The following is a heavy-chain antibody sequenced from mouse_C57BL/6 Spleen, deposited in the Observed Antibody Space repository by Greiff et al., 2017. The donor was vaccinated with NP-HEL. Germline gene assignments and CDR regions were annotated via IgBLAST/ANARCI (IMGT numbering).Heavy chain of an antibody. V-gene: IGHV2-3*01. CDR3: ATMVTTSYYYAMDY. CDR1: GFSLTSYG. D-gene: IGHD2-1*01. J-gene: IGHJ4*01. Sequence: VKLVESGPGLVAPSQSLSITCTVSGFSLTSYGVSWVRQPPGKGLEWLGVIWGDGSTNYHSALISRLSISKDNSKSQVFLKLNSLQTDDTATYYCATMVTTSYYYAMDYWGQGTSVTVSS. CDR2: IWGDGST.